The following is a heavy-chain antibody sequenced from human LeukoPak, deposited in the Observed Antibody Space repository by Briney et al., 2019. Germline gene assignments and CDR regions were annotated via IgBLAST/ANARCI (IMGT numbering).Heavy chain of an antibody. J-gene: IGHJ3*02. V-gene: IGHV1-18*01. CDR1: GYTFTSYG. Sequence: GASVKVSCKASGYTFTSYGISWVRQAPGQGLEWMGWISAYNGNTNYAQKLQGRVTMTRDTSISTAYMELSRLRSDDTAVYYCASGVYYDSSGYYGDAFDIWGQGTMVTVSS. CDR3: ASGVYYDSSGYYGDAFDI. D-gene: IGHD3-22*01. CDR2: ISAYNGNT.